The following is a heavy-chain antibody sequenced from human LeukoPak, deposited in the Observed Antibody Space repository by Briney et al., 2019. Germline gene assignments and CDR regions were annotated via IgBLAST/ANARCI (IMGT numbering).Heavy chain of an antibody. J-gene: IGHJ6*03. CDR2: ISRSGSTK. Sequence: GGSLRLSCAASGFTFSDYNMRWIRQAPGKGLEWVSSISRSGSTKYYADSVKGRFTISRDNAKNSLFLQMNSLRAEDTAVYYCARDLRYSSGWSASGMDVWGKGTTVTISS. V-gene: IGHV3-11*01. CDR1: GFTFSDYN. CDR3: ARDLRYSSGWSASGMDV. D-gene: IGHD6-19*01.